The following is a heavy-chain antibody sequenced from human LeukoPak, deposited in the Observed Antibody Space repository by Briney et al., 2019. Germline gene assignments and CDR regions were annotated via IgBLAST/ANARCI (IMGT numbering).Heavy chain of an antibody. CDR2: INHSGST. J-gene: IGHJ5*02. CDR1: GGSFSGYY. CDR3: ATFRGYSSSWYWWFDP. V-gene: IGHV4-34*01. D-gene: IGHD6-13*01. Sequence: PSETLSLTCAVYGGSFSGYYWSWIRQPPGKGLEWIGEINHSGSTNYNPSLKSRVTISVDTSKNQFSLKLSSVTAADTAVYYCATFRGYSSSWYWWFDPWGQGTLVTVSS.